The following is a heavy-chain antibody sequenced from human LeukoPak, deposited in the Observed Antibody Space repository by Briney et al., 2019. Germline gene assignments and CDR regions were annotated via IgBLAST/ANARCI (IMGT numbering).Heavy chain of an antibody. J-gene: IGHJ3*02. Sequence: GGSLRLSCAASGFTFDDYGMSWVRQAPGKGLEWVSGINWNGGSTGYADSVKGRFTISRDNAKNSLYLQMNSLRAEDTALYYCARRGVSREDGAFDIWGQGTMVTVSS. CDR2: INWNGGST. V-gene: IGHV3-20*04. CDR1: GFTFDDYG. CDR3: ARRGVSREDGAFDI. D-gene: IGHD6-13*01.